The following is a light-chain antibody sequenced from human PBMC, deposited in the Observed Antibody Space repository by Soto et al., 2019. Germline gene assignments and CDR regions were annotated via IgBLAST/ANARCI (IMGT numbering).Light chain of an antibody. CDR2: KAS. Sequence: DIQMTQSPSTLSASIGDRVTITCRASQSISSWLAWYQQKPGKAPKLLIYKASSLESGVPSRFSGSGSGTEFTLTISSLQPDDFAAYYCQQYSTYVWTFGQGTKV. CDR1: QSISSW. CDR3: QQYSTYVWT. V-gene: IGKV1-5*03. J-gene: IGKJ1*01.